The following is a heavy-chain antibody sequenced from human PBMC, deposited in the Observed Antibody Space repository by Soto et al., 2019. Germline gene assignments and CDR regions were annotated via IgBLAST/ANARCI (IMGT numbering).Heavy chain of an antibody. CDR1: GFTFSSYE. CDR2: ISSSGDTI. J-gene: IGHJ4*02. Sequence: GGSLRLSCVGSGFTFSSYEMNWVRQAPGKGLEWVSYISSSGDTIYDADSVKGRFTVSRDNARNSLYLQMNSLRAEDTAVYYCAIDWSRPRKYWGQGTLLTVSS. V-gene: IGHV3-48*03. CDR3: AIDWSRPRKY. D-gene: IGHD3-3*01.